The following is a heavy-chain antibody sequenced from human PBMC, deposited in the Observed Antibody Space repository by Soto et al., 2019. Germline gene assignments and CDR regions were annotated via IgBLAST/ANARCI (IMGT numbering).Heavy chain of an antibody. Sequence: GGSLRLSCAASGFTFSSYSMNWVRQAPGKGLEWVSYISSSSSTIYYADSVKGRFTISRDNAKNSLYLQMNSLRAEDTAVYYCARGLPAAIWKRYYYYYMDVWGKGTTVTVSS. V-gene: IGHV3-48*01. D-gene: IGHD2-2*02. CDR2: ISSSSSTI. J-gene: IGHJ6*03. CDR3: ARGLPAAIWKRYYYYYMDV. CDR1: GFTFSSYS.